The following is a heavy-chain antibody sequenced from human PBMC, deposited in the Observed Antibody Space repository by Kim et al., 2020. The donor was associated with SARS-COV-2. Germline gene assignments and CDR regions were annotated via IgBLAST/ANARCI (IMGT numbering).Heavy chain of an antibody. V-gene: IGHV4-59*13. J-gene: IGHJ4*02. CDR1: GCSISNDY. CDR3: SRGPSYGMLSQ. Sequence: SETLSLTCTVSGCSISNDYWSWIRQPPGKGLEWIGYIYYSGSTNYNPSLKSRGTISADTSKNQSSLKLISVTAADKAGYYCSRGPSYGMLSQWGQGTLVTVSS. CDR2: IYYSGST. D-gene: IGHD3-9*01.